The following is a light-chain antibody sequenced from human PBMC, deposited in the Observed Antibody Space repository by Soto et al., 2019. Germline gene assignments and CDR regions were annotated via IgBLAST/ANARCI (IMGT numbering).Light chain of an antibody. CDR3: SSYTSSSTYV. CDR2: DVS. CDR1: SSDVGGYNY. V-gene: IGLV2-14*01. Sequence: QSALTQPASVSGSPGPAITISCTGTSSDVGGYNYVSWYQQHPGKAPQLMISDVSNRPSGVSNRFSGSKSGNTASLTISGLQAEDEADYYCSSYTSSSTYVFGTGTKLTVL. J-gene: IGLJ1*01.